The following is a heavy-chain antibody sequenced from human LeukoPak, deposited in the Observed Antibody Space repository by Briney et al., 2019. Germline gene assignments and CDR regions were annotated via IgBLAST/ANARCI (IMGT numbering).Heavy chain of an antibody. CDR1: GGSFSGYY. J-gene: IGHJ6*04. CDR2: INHSGST. D-gene: IGHD3-10*01. Sequence: SETLSLTCAVYGGSFSGYYWSWIRQPPGKGLEWIGEINHSGSTNYNPFLKSRVTISVDTSKNQFSLKLSSVTAADTAVYYCARGLPPRVRTMVRKNYGMDVWGKGTTVTVSS. V-gene: IGHV4-34*01. CDR3: ARGLPPRVRTMVRKNYGMDV.